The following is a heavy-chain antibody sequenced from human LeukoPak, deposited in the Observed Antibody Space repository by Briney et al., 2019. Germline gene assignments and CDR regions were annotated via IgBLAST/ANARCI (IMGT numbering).Heavy chain of an antibody. D-gene: IGHD6-25*01. J-gene: IGHJ4*02. CDR2: ISYSGTT. V-gene: IGHV4-39*01. CDR1: DVSVSSTSYY. Sequence: KASETLSLTCTVSDVSVSSTSYYWGWIRQPPGKGLEWIGAISYSGTTYYNPSLTSRVTISADTSKNQFSLRLSSMTAADTAVYYCARRTAAGREGYWAQGTLVTVSS. CDR3: ARRTAAGREGY.